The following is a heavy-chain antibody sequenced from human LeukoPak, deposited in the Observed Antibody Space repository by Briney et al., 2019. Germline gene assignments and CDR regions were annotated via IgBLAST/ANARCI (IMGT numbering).Heavy chain of an antibody. Sequence: PGGSLRLSCSASGFIFASYGMNWVRQAPGKGLQWVSYISAGSSNTFYADSVKGRFTISRDDADNSLHLQMNSLSAEDTAVYYCARDAVQAGTPFYFDFWGQGAVVTVSS. V-gene: IGHV3-48*01. CDR3: ARDAVQAGTPFYFDF. D-gene: IGHD2-15*01. CDR1: GFIFASYG. J-gene: IGHJ4*02. CDR2: ISAGSSNT.